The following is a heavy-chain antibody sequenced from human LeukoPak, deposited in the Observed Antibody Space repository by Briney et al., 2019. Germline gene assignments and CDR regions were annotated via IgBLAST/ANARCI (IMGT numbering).Heavy chain of an antibody. D-gene: IGHD5-18*01. CDR2: INHSGST. CDR1: GGSFSGYY. J-gene: IGHJ5*02. V-gene: IGHV4-34*01. Sequence: PSETLSLTCAVYGGSFSGYYWSRIRQPPGKGLEWIGEINHSGSTNYNPSLKSRVTISVDTSKNQFSLKLSSVTAADTAVYYCARGVDTAMVGWFDPWGQGTLVTVSS. CDR3: ARGVDTAMVGWFDP.